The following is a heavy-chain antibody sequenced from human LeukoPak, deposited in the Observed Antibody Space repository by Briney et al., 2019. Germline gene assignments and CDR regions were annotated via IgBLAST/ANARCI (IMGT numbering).Heavy chain of an antibody. CDR3: ARDGGWLQSKFDAFDI. CDR1: GFTFSSYA. J-gene: IGHJ3*02. D-gene: IGHD5-24*01. V-gene: IGHV3-23*01. CDR2: ISGSGSPT. Sequence: GGSLRLSCAASGFTFSSYAVSWVRQAPGKGLEWVSGISGSGSPTHYADSVKGRFAISRDNSKNTVYLQMNSLRAEDTAVYYCARDGGWLQSKFDAFDIWGQGTMVTVSS.